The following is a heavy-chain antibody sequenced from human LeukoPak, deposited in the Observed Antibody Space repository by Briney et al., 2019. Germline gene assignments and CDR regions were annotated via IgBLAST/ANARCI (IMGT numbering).Heavy chain of an antibody. CDR3: AKDSGSYSDAFDI. Sequence: GGSLRLSCAASGFTFSSLWMHWVRQAPGKGLVWVSYINSDGSSTMYADSVKGRFTISRDNAKNTVYLQMNSLRAEDTAVYYCAKDSGSYSDAFDIWGQGTMVTVSS. D-gene: IGHD1-26*01. V-gene: IGHV3-74*03. CDR1: GFTFSSLW. J-gene: IGHJ3*02. CDR2: INSDGSST.